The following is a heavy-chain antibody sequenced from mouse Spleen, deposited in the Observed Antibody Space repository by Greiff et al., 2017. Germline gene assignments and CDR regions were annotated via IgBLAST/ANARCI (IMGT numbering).Heavy chain of an antibody. Sequence: EVKVVESGGGLVQPGGSLSLSCAASGFTFTDYYMSWVRQPPGKALEWLGFIRNKANGYTTEYSASVKGRFTISRDNSQSILYLQMNALRAEDSATYYCASPYYSNPFAYWGQGTLVTVSA. CDR1: GFTFTDYY. J-gene: IGHJ3*01. CDR3: ASPYYSNPFAY. V-gene: IGHV7-3*01. D-gene: IGHD2-5*01. CDR2: IRNKANGYTT.